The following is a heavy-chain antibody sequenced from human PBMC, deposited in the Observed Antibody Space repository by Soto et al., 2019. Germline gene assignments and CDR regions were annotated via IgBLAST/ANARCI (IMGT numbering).Heavy chain of an antibody. CDR2: ISYDGSNK. Sequence: QVQLVESGGGVVQPGRSLRLSCAASGFTFSSYGMHWVRQAPGKGLEWVAVISYDGSNKYYADSVKGRFTISRDNSKNTLYLQMNSLRAEDTAVYYCAVPAGGGYFQHGGQGTLVTVSS. CDR3: AVPAGGGYFQH. CDR1: GFTFSSYG. D-gene: IGHD2-15*01. V-gene: IGHV3-30*03. J-gene: IGHJ1*01.